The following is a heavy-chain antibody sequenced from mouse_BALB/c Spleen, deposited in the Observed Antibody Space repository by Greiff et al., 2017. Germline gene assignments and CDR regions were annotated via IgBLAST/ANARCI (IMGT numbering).Heavy chain of an antibody. V-gene: IGHV1-4*02. CDR1: GYTFTSYT. J-gene: IGHJ1*01. CDR3: KLGDYWYFDV. Sequence: QVQLQQSAAELARPGASVKMSCKASGYTFTSYTMHWVKQRPGQGLEWIGYINPSSGYTEYNQKFKDKTTLTADKSSSTAYMQLSSLTSEDSAVYYCKLGDYWYFDVWGAGTTVTVSS. CDR2: INPSSGYT.